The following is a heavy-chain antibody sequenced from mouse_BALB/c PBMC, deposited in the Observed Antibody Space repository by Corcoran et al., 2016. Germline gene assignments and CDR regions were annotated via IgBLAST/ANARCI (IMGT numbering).Heavy chain of an antibody. D-gene: IGHD2-1*01. J-gene: IGHJ4*01. CDR1: GYSFTGYY. CDR3: ARALYGNGAMDY. V-gene: IGHV1-26*01. CDR2: SNPYNGAT. Sequence: EVQLQQSGPELVKPEASVKISCKASGYSFTGYYMHWVKQSHVKSLEWIGRSNPYNGATSYNQNFKDKASWTVDKSSSTAYMELHSLTSEDSAVYYCARALYGNGAMDYWGQGTSVTVSS.